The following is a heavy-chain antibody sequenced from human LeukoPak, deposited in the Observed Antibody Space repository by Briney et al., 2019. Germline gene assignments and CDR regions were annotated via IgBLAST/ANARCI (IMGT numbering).Heavy chain of an antibody. CDR1: GFTFSSYA. CDR3: AKKLGVLRYFDPLDY. D-gene: IGHD3-9*01. V-gene: IGHV3-23*01. CDR2: ISASGGST. J-gene: IGHJ4*02. Sequence: PGGSLRLSCAASGFTFSSYAMSWVRQAPGKGLEWVSGISASGGSTYYADSVKGRFTISRDNSKNTLYLQMNSLRAEDTAVYYCAKKLGVLRYFDPLDYWGQGTLVTVSS.